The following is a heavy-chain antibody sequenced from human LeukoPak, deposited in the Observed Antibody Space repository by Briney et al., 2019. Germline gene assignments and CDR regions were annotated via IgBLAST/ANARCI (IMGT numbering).Heavy chain of an antibody. CDR3: ARYASGSYFWFDP. Sequence: PSEPLSLSCTVSGGFICSTSYHWPWAPQPPGKGLGWIATVYYTGSACYNPYLKSRVTISVDTSNTQLSLKLSSVTTADTAHYYCARYASGSYFWFDPWGQGTLVTVSS. D-gene: IGHD3-10*01. J-gene: IGHJ5*02. V-gene: IGHV4-39*01. CDR2: VYYTGSA. CDR1: GGFICSTSYH.